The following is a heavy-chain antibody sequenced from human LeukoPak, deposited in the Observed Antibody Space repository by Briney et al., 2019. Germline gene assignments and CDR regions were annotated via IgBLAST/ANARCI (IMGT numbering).Heavy chain of an antibody. CDR3: AKDTTAWWYHRAYMDV. V-gene: IGHV3-23*01. CDR2: LPGSADTT. J-gene: IGHJ6*03. CDR1: GFTFSNYA. D-gene: IGHD2-15*01. Sequence: PGGSLRLSCAASGFTFSNYAMTWVRQPPGKGLEWVSTLPGSADTTYYADSVAGRFTIFRDNSQSTLSLHMSSLRPEDTALYFCAKDTTAWWYHRAYMDVWGKGTTVTVSS.